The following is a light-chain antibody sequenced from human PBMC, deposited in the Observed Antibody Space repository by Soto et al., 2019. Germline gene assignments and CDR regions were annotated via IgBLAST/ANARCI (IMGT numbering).Light chain of an antibody. V-gene: IGLV7-46*01. CDR1: TGAVTSGLY. CDR3: LLSYSDARV. Sequence: QTVVTQEHSLTVLPGGTGTLTRASTTGAVTSGLYPYWFQQQPGQAPRTLIYDTTNKHSWTPARFSVSLLGGKAALTLSGAQPEDEAEYYCLLSYSDARVFGGGTKLAVL. J-gene: IGLJ2*01. CDR2: DTT.